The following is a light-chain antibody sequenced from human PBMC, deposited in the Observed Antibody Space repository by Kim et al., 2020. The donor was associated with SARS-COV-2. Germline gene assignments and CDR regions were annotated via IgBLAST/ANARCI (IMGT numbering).Light chain of an antibody. Sequence: EIVMTQSPATLSVSPGERATLSCRASQSVSSSLAWYQHKPGQAPRLLIYGASTRATGFPARFSGSGSGTEFTLTISSLQSEDFAVYYCQQYSNWPPWTFGQGTKVDIK. CDR1: QSVSSS. V-gene: IGKV3-15*01. CDR3: QQYSNWPPWT. J-gene: IGKJ1*01. CDR2: GAS.